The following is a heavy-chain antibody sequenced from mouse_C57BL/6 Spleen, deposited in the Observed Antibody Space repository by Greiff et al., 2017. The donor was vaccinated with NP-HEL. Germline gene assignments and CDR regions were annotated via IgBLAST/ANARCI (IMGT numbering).Heavy chain of an antibody. J-gene: IGHJ2*01. CDR2: IHPNSGST. D-gene: IGHD2-3*01. Sequence: VQLQQPGAELVKPGASVKLSCKASGYTFTSYWMHWVKQRPGQGLEWIGMIHPNSGSTNYNEKFKSKATLTVDKSSSTAYMQLSSLTSEDSAVYDCARSDGYHGCDYWGQGTTLTVSS. CDR1: GYTFTSYW. CDR3: ARSDGYHGCDY. V-gene: IGHV1-64*01.